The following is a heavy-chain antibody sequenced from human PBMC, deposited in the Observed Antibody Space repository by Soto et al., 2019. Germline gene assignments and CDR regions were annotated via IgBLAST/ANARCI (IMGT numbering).Heavy chain of an antibody. CDR2: IDPSDSYT. CDR1: GYNFPYFW. J-gene: IGHJ4*02. D-gene: IGHD1-1*01. V-gene: IGHV5-10-1*01. Sequence: GESLKISCEGSGYNFPYFWITWVRQMPGKGLEWMGTIDPSDSYTDYSPSFQGHVSLSADKSSSTAYLQWSSLKASDTAMYYCARHQNLAERLSALDYWGQGTPVTVSS. CDR3: ARHQNLAERLSALDY.